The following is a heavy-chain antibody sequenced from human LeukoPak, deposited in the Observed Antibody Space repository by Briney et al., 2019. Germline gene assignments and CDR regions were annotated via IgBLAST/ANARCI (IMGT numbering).Heavy chain of an antibody. J-gene: IGHJ3*02. V-gene: IGHV3-9*01. CDR2: ISWNSGSI. CDR1: GFTFDDYA. CDR3: AKARGWEQENAFDI. Sequence: PGGSLRLSCAASGFTFDDYAMHWVRHAPGRGLEWVSGISWNSGSIGYADSVKGRFTISRDNAKNSLYLQMNSLRAEDTALYYCAKARGWEQENAFDIWGQGTMVTVSS. D-gene: IGHD1-26*01.